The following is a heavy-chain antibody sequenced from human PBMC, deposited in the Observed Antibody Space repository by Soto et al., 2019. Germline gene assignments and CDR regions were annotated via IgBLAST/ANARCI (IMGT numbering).Heavy chain of an antibody. V-gene: IGHV3-23*01. D-gene: IGHD3-9*01. Sequence: PGGSLRLSCTASGFSFSSYAMYWFRQPPGKGLEWVSAICGSGGSKYYADSVKGRFTISRDNSKNTLYLQMNSLRAEDTAVYYCANSLTGYYSFDYWGQGTLVTVSS. J-gene: IGHJ4*02. CDR3: ANSLTGYYSFDY. CDR2: ICGSGGSK. CDR1: GFSFSSYA.